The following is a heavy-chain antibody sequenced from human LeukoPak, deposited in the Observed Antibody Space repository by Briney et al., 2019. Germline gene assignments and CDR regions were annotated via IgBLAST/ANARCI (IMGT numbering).Heavy chain of an antibody. D-gene: IGHD3-16*01. V-gene: IGHV3-13*01. Sequence: GGSLRLSCAASGFTFSSYDMHWVRQATGKGLEWVSAIGTAGDTYYPGSVKGRFTISRDNSQNTLYLQMNRLRAEDTAVYYCGRDSLGGDYWGQGTLVTVSS. J-gene: IGHJ4*02. CDR2: IGTAGDT. CDR3: GRDSLGGDY. CDR1: GFTFSSYD.